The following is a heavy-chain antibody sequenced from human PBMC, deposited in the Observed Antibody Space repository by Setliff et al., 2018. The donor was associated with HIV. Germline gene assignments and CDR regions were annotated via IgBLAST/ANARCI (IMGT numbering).Heavy chain of an antibody. Sequence: GGSLRLSCAASGFTFSSHAMSWVRQAPGRGLEWVANIKTDGSEKYYVDSVRGRFTISRDNAKNSLYLQMNSLRAEDTAVYYCAGSRGYFVQAGWGQGTLVTVSS. V-gene: IGHV3-7*01. CDR1: GFTFSSHA. CDR2: IKTDGSEK. D-gene: IGHD3-22*01. J-gene: IGHJ4*02. CDR3: AGSRGYFVQAG.